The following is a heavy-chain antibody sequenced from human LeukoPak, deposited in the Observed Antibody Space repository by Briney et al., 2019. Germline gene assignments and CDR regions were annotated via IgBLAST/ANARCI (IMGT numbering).Heavy chain of an antibody. Sequence: PSETLSLTCTVSGGSVSSGSYYWSWIRQPPGKGLEWIGYIYYSGSTNYNPSLKSRVTISVDTSKNQFSLKLSSVTAADTAVYYCARDQYRYDFWSGYYMGDYGMDVWGQGTTVTVSS. CDR2: IYYSGST. V-gene: IGHV4-61*01. CDR1: GGSVSSGSYY. J-gene: IGHJ6*02. D-gene: IGHD3-3*01. CDR3: ARDQYRYDFWSGYYMGDYGMDV.